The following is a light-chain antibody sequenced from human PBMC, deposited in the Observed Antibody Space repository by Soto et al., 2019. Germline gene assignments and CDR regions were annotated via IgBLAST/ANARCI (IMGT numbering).Light chain of an antibody. Sequence: QSALAQPASVSGSPGQSITISCTGTSSDVGGYNYVSWYQRHPGKAPKLMIYEVSNRPSGVSNRFSGSKSGNTASLTISGLQAEDEADYYCSSYTSSSTLEVFGTGTKVTV. CDR2: EVS. CDR1: SSDVGGYNY. V-gene: IGLV2-14*01. CDR3: SSYTSSSTLEV. J-gene: IGLJ1*01.